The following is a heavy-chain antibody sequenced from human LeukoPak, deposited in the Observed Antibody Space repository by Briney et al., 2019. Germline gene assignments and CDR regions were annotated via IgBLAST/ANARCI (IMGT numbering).Heavy chain of an antibody. D-gene: IGHD1-26*01. J-gene: IGHJ4*02. Sequence: GASVKVSCEVSGYTLTELSMHWVRQAPGKGLEWMGGFDPEDGETIYAQKFQGRVTMTEDTSTDTAYMELSSLRSEDTAVYYCATAPRIETDSDYWAQGTLVTVSS. V-gene: IGHV1-24*01. CDR1: GYTLTELS. CDR3: ATAPRIETDSDY. CDR2: FDPEDGET.